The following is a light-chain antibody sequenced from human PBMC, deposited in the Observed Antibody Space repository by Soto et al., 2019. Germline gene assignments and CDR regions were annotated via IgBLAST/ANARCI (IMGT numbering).Light chain of an antibody. Sequence: EIVMTQSPATLSLSPGERAALSYRASQSINSELAWYQQKPGQPPRLLIYGASTRATGVPARFTGSESGSEFTLTISGIQSEDFAVYYCQQGHNWPLTFGQGTRLEI. CDR3: QQGHNWPLT. J-gene: IGKJ2*01. CDR1: QSINSE. V-gene: IGKV3-15*01. CDR2: GAS.